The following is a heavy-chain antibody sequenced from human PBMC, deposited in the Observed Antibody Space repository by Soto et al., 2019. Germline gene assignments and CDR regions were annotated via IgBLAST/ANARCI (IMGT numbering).Heavy chain of an antibody. J-gene: IGHJ4*02. D-gene: IGHD6-13*01. CDR3: ARVAVITAAGTSDY. CDR1: GFTFSDYY. V-gene: IGHV3-11*06. CDR2: ISGTSDSI. Sequence: GGSLRLSCAASGFTFSDYYMSWIRQVPGKGLEWVAYISGTSDSIPYADSVKGRFTISRDNAKNSLYLQMNSLRAEDTAVYYCARVAVITAAGTSDYWGQGTLVTVSS.